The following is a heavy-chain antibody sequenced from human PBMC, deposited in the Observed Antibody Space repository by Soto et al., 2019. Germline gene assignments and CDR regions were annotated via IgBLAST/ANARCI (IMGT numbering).Heavy chain of an antibody. V-gene: IGHV3-23*01. CDR2: IIDSGGST. Sequence: GGSLRLSCAASGFTFSSCAMGWVRQAPGKGLEWVSDIIDSGGSTYYADSVKGRFTISRDNSKSTLYLQMNSLRAEDTALYYCARAHPRGRYFDWLIFPLGYWGRGALVTVSS. D-gene: IGHD3-9*01. CDR3: ARAHPRGRYFDWLIFPLGY. J-gene: IGHJ4*02. CDR1: GFTFSSCA.